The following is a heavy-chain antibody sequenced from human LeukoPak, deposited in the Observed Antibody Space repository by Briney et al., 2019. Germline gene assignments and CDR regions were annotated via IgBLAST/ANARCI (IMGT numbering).Heavy chain of an antibody. J-gene: IGHJ3*02. CDR1: GFTFSSYS. CDR3: ASSIAVAAFDI. D-gene: IGHD6-19*01. CDR2: ISSSSSYI. V-gene: IGHV3-21*01. Sequence: GGSLRLSCADSGFTFSSYSMNWVRQAPGKGLEWVSSISSSSSYIYYADSVKGRFTISRDNAKNSLYLQMNSLRAEDTAVYYCASSIAVAAFDIWGQGTMVTVSS.